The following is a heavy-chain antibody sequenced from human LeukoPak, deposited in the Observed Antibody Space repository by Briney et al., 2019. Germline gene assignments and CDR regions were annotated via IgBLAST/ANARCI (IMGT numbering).Heavy chain of an antibody. CDR3: ARDLGAIPSSSVAGDY. D-gene: IGHD6-6*01. CDR1: GFTFSSYG. V-gene: IGHV3-30*03. J-gene: IGHJ4*02. CDR2: ISYDGSNK. Sequence: GGSLRLSCAASGFTFSSYGMHWVRQAPGKGLEWVAVISYDGSNKYYADSVKGRFTISRDNSKNTLYLQMNSLRAEDTAVYYCARDLGAIPSSSVAGDYWGQGTLVTVSS.